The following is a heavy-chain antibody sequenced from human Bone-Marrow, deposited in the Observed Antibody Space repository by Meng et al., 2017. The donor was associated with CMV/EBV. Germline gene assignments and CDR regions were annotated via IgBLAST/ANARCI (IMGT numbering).Heavy chain of an antibody. CDR1: GFTFSSYS. CDR3: VRGSSCYTGRLCFCDY. V-gene: IGHV3-48*04. D-gene: IGHD2-2*02. Sequence: GESLKISCAASGFTFSSYSMNWVRQAPGKGLEWVSYISSSSSTIYYADSVKGRFTISRDNAKNSLYLQMNSLRAEDTAVYYCVRGSSCYTGRLCFCDYWGQGTLVTVSS. J-gene: IGHJ4*02. CDR2: ISSSSSTI.